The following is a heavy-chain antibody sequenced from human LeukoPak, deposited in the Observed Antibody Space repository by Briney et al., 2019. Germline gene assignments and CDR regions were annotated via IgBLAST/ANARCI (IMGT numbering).Heavy chain of an antibody. Sequence: SETLSLTCAVYGGSFSGYYWSWIRQPPGKGLERIGEINHSGSTNYNPSLKSRVTISVDTSKNQFSLKLSSVTAADTAVYYCASAYCSSTSCPDAFDIWGQGTMVTVSS. CDR1: GGSFSGYY. V-gene: IGHV4-34*01. D-gene: IGHD2-2*01. J-gene: IGHJ3*02. CDR3: ASAYCSSTSCPDAFDI. CDR2: INHSGST.